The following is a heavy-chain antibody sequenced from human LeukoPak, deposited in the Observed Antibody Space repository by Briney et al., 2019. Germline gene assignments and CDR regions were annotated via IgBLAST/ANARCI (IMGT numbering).Heavy chain of an antibody. Sequence: ASVKVSCKASGYTFTGYYMHWVRQAPGQGLEWMGWINPNSGGTNYAQKFQGWVTMTRDTSISTAYMELSRLRSDDTAVYYCARDMGNTVTTDAFDIWGQGTMVTVSS. J-gene: IGHJ3*02. CDR1: GYTFTGYY. D-gene: IGHD4-17*01. V-gene: IGHV1-2*04. CDR3: ARDMGNTVTTDAFDI. CDR2: INPNSGGT.